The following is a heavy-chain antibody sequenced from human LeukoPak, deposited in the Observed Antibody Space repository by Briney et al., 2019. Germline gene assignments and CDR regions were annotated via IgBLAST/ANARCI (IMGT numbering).Heavy chain of an antibody. J-gene: IGHJ4*02. CDR2: ISSSSYI. CDR3: ARDAGASSSWYADFDY. V-gene: IGHV3-21*01. Sequence: GGSLRLSCAASGFTFSSYSMNWVRQAPGKGLEWVSSISSSSYIYYADSVKGRFTISRDNAKNSLYLQMNSLRAEDTAVYYCARDAGASSSWYADFDYWGQGTLVTVSS. CDR1: GFTFSSYS. D-gene: IGHD6-13*01.